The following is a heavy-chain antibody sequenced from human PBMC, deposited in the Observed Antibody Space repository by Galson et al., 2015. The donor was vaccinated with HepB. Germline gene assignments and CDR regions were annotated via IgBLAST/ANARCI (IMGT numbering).Heavy chain of an antibody. CDR2: ISSSSTYI. D-gene: IGHD3-22*01. V-gene: IGHV3-21*01. CDR3: ARSMIVVAPFDY. CDR1: GFTFSGYN. Sequence: LRLSCAASGFTFSGYNMNWVRQAPGKGLEWVSFISSSSTYIYSADSVKGRFTISRDNAKNSLYLQMNSLRAEDTAVYYCARSMIVVAPFDYWGQGTLVTVSS. J-gene: IGHJ4*02.